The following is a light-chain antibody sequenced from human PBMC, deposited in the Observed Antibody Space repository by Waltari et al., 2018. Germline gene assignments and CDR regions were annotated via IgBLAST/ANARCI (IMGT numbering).Light chain of an antibody. CDR3: KQGTHWPGT. CDR1: QSLVHSDGNTY. J-gene: IGKJ1*01. CDR2: RVS. V-gene: IGKV2-30*02. Sequence: DVVMTQSPPSLPVTLGQPASISCRSSQSLVHSDGNTYLNWFHQRPGQSPRRLFYRVSRRDFGVPDRFRGSGSGTDFTLKISRVEAEDVGVYYCKQGTHWPGTFGQGTKVEIK.